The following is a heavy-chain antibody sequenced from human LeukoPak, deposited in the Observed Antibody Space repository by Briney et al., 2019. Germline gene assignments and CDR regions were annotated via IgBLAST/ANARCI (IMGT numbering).Heavy chain of an antibody. V-gene: IGHV4-59*01. D-gene: IGHD6-19*01. CDR2: IYYSGST. CDR3: ASARGSGWYVEYYFDY. J-gene: IGHJ4*02. Sequence: SETLSLTCTVSGGSISSYYWSWIRQPPGKGLEWIGYIYYSGSTNYNPSLKSRVTISVDTSKNQFSPKLSSVTAADTAVYYCASARGSGWYVEYYFDYWGQGTLVTVSS. CDR1: GGSISSYY.